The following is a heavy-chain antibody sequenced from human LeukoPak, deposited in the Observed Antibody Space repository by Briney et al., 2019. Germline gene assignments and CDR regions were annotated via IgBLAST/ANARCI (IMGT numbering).Heavy chain of an antibody. CDR1: GFTFSSFG. J-gene: IGHJ4*02. V-gene: IGHV3-48*04. CDR2: ISTSSLNTI. Sequence: PGGSLRLSCAASGFTFSSFGMNWVRQAPGKGLEWISYISTSSLNTIHYADSVKGRFTISRDNAKNSLFLQMSSLRAEDTAVYYCATGFWGYCSRNSCPLDNWGQGTLVTVAS. D-gene: IGHD2-2*01. CDR3: ATGFWGYCSRNSCPLDN.